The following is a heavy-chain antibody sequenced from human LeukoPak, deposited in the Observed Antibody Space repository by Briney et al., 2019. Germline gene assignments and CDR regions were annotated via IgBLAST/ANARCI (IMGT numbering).Heavy chain of an antibody. CDR3: ARGYSPSIRTTGNDY. CDR2: MNPNSGNT. Sequence: ASVKVSCKASGYTFTSHDINWVRQATGQGLEWVGWMNPNSGNTGYPQKFQGRVTMTRDTSINTAYMELHSLRSEDTAVYYCARGYSPSIRTTGNDYWGQGTLVTVSS. J-gene: IGHJ4*02. V-gene: IGHV1-8*01. D-gene: IGHD1-1*01. CDR1: GYTFTSHD.